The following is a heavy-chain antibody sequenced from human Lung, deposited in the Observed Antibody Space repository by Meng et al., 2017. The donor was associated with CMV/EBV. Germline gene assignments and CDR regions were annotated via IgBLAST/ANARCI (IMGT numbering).Heavy chain of an antibody. J-gene: IGHJ6*02. CDR1: GFTFSTYS. V-gene: IGHV3-48*04. CDR3: ARACLSDNYYYGMDV. Sequence: GEXXKISCAASGFTFSTYSMSWVRQAPGKGLEWVSYISSASSTIYYADSVKGRFTISRDNANKSLFLQLNSLRAEDTALYYCARACLSDNYYYGMDVWGQGNXVNGSS. D-gene: IGHD2-21*02. CDR2: ISSASSTI.